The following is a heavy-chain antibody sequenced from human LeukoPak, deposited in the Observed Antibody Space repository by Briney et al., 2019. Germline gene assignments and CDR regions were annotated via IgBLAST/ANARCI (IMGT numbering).Heavy chain of an antibody. Sequence: GGSLRLSCVASGLSVRGSYMSWVRQAPGKGLEWVSVIYSGDRTYYADSVKGRFTISRDTSKNTLYLQMNNLRADDTAMYYCTRDLTGTTWSENDYWGQGTLVTISS. CDR3: TRDLTGTTWSENDY. D-gene: IGHD6-13*01. J-gene: IGHJ4*02. CDR2: IYSGDRT. CDR1: GLSVRGSY. V-gene: IGHV3-53*01.